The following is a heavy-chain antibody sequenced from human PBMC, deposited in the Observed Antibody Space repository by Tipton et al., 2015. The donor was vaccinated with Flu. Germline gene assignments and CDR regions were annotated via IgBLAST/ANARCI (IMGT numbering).Heavy chain of an antibody. CDR2: ISSSGSTI. CDR3: ARESYYDSSGYYQENWFDP. V-gene: IGHV3-11*01. J-gene: IGHJ5*02. D-gene: IGHD3-22*01. Sequence: SLRLSCAASGFTFSDYYMSWIRQAPGKGLEWVSYISSSGSTIYYADSVKGRFTISRDNAKNSLYLQMNSLRAEDTAVYYCARESYYDSSGYYQENWFDPWGQGTLVTVSS. CDR1: GFTFSDYY.